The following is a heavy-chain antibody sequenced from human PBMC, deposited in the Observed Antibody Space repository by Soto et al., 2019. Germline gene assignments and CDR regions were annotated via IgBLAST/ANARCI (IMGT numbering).Heavy chain of an antibody. Sequence: ASVKVSCKXSGYTFSDYYIHWVRQAPGQGLEWMGWINPNSGGTKYAPKFQGGVTMTRDTSITTAYMELSRLRSGDTAVYYCAREPATAKPEGVDFWGQGTLVTVSS. V-gene: IGHV1-2*02. CDR3: AREPATAKPEGVDF. CDR2: INPNSGGT. J-gene: IGHJ4*02. CDR1: GYTFSDYY. D-gene: IGHD1-1*01.